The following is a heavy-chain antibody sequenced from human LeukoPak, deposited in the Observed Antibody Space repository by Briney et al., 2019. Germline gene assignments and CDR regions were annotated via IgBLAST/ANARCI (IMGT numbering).Heavy chain of an antibody. Sequence: SETLSLTCTVSGGSISSSSYYWGWIRQPPGKGLEWIGSIYYSGSTYYNPSLKSRVTISVDTSKNQFSLKLSSVTAADTAVYYCARDEDGDYVGGFDYWGQGTLVTVSS. J-gene: IGHJ4*02. CDR1: GGSISSSSYY. CDR2: IYYSGST. D-gene: IGHD4-17*01. V-gene: IGHV4-39*07. CDR3: ARDEDGDYVGGFDY.